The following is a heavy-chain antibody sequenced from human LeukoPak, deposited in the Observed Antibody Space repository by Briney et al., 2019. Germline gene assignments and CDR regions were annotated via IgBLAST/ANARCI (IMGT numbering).Heavy chain of an antibody. CDR3: ARGSPIQLWLFDY. J-gene: IGHJ4*02. V-gene: IGHV4-4*02. CDR1: GGSISSSNW. D-gene: IGHD5-18*01. Sequence: SETLSLTCAVSGGSISSSNWWSWVRQPPGKGLEWIGEGYHSGSTNYNPSLKSRVTISVDKSKNQFSLKLSSATAADTAVYYCARGSPIQLWLFDYWGQGTLVTVSS. CDR2: GYHSGST.